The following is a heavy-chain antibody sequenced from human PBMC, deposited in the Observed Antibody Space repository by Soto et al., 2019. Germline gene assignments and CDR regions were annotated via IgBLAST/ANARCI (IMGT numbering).Heavy chain of an antibody. Sequence: TLSLTCTVSGGSISSGGYSWTWLRQSPGKGLEWIGYTYQSGSAFYNPSLKSRVTISADRSKNQFSLNLTSVTAADTAVYYCARDYYGMDVWGQGTTVTVSS. CDR1: GGSISSGGYS. V-gene: IGHV4-30-2*06. CDR3: ARDYYGMDV. CDR2: TYQSGSA. J-gene: IGHJ6*02.